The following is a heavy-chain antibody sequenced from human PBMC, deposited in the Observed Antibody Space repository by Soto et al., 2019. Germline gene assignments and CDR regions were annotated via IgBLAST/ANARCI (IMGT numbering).Heavy chain of an antibody. D-gene: IGHD2-8*01. V-gene: IGHV1-46*01. CDR2: INPSGGST. J-gene: IGHJ3*02. Sequence: QVQLVQSGAEVKKPGASMKVSCKASGYTFTSYYMHWVPQAPGQGLEWMGVINPSGGSTSYAQKSQGRVTMTRDTSTSTVYMELSSLRSEDTAVYYCARSRLMVYDAFDIWGQGTMVTVSS. CDR1: GYTFTSYY. CDR3: ARSRLMVYDAFDI.